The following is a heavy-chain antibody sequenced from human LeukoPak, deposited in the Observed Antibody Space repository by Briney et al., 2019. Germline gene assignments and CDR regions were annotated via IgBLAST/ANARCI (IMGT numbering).Heavy chain of an antibody. D-gene: IGHD1-1*01. CDR1: GYTFTNYG. Sequence: ASLTVSCKASGYTFTNYGITWVRQAPGQGLEWMGWISAYNGNTNYAQKFQGRVTMTTDTSTTTAYMELRSLRSDDTAVYYCARGVGQTTGTTGGYYFDFWGRGTLVTVSS. CDR3: ARGVGQTTGTTGGYYFDF. J-gene: IGHJ4*02. V-gene: IGHV1-18*01. CDR2: ISAYNGNT.